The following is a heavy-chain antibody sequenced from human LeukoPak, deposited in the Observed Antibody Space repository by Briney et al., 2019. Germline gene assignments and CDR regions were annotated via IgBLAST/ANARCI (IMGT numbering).Heavy chain of an antibody. D-gene: IGHD5-12*01. CDR2: IYTGGST. CDR1: DDSITMYY. CDR3: ARDGGYSGYDLDY. V-gene: IGHV4-4*07. J-gene: IGHJ4*02. Sequence: SETLSLTCTVSDDSITMYYWTWIRQPPGKGLEWIGRIYTGGSTNYNPSLKSRVTISVDTSKNQFSLKLSSVTAADTAVYYCARDGGYSGYDLDYWGQGTLVTVSS.